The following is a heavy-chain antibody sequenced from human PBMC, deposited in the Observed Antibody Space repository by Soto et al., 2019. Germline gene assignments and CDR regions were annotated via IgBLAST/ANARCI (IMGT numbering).Heavy chain of an antibody. J-gene: IGHJ5*02. D-gene: IGHD1-26*01. CDR1: GYTFTSYT. CDR3: ARVVGALGPWFDP. CDR2: ISPYNGNT. V-gene: IGHV1-18*01. Sequence: QVQLVQSGAEVKEPGASVKVSCKASGYTFTSYTISWVRQAPGQGLEWMGRISPYNGNTNYAQKLQGRVTMTTDTSTSIAYMELRSLRSADTAVYYCARVVGALGPWFDPWGQGTLVTVSS.